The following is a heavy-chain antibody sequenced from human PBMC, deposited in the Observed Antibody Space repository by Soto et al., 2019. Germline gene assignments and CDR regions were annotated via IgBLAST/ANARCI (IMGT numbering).Heavy chain of an antibody. D-gene: IGHD3-3*01. CDR1: GGSISSYY. CDR3: ARGGYYDFWSGLGWFEP. J-gene: IGHJ5*02. Sequence: SETLSLTCTVSGGSISSYYWSWIRQPPGKGLEWIGYIYYSGSTNYNPSLKSRVTISVDTSKNQFSLKLSSVTAADTAVYYCARGGYYDFWSGLGWFEPWGQGTLVTVSS. V-gene: IGHV4-59*01. CDR2: IYYSGST.